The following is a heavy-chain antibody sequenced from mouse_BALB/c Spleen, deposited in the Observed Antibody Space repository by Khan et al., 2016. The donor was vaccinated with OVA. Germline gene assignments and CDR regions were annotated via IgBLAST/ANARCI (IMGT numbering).Heavy chain of an antibody. CDR1: GFNIKDTY. CDR2: IDPANGNT. J-gene: IGHJ3*01. V-gene: IGHV14-3*02. CDR3: ASYGNYPAY. D-gene: IGHD2-1*01. Sequence: VQLKQSGAELVKPGASVKLSCTASGFNIKDTYMHWVKQRPGQGLEWLGRIDPANGNTKYDPKFQGKATITADTSSNTAYLQLSSLTSEDTAVYYWASYGNYPAYWGQGTLVTVAA.